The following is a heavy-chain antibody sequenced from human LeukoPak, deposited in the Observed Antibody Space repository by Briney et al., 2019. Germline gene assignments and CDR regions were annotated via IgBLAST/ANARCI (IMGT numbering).Heavy chain of an antibody. CDR1: GYTFTGYY. Sequence: ASVKVSCKASGYTFTGYYMHWVRQAPGQGLEWMGWINPNSGGKNYAQKFQGRVTMTRDTSISTAYMELSRLRSDDTAVYYCARDSSEVWAVTTPYYYYYYYMDVWGKGTTVTVSS. D-gene: IGHD4-11*01. J-gene: IGHJ6*03. CDR2: INPNSGGK. V-gene: IGHV1-2*02. CDR3: ARDSSEVWAVTTPYYYYYYYMDV.